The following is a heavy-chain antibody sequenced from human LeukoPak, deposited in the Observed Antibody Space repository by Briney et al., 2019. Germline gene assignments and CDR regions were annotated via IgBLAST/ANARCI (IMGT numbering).Heavy chain of an antibody. V-gene: IGHV1-46*01. CDR2: INPSDGST. J-gene: IGHJ5*02. CDR1: GYTFTSYY. CDR3: ARDFLPAAISNWFDP. D-gene: IGHD2-2*02. Sequence: ASVKVSCKASGYTFTSYYMHWVRQAPGQGLEWMGIINPSDGSTSYAQKFQGRVTMTRDTSTSTVYMELSSLRSEDTAVYYCARDFLPAAISNWFDPWGQGTLVTVSS.